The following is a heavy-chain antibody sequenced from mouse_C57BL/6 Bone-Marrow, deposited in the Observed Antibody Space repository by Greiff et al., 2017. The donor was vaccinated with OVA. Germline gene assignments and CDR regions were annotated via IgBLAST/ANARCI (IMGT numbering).Heavy chain of an antibody. D-gene: IGHD1-1*01. CDR2: IHPNSGST. V-gene: IGHV1-64*01. Sequence: QVQLQQPGAELVKPGASVKLSCKASGYTFTSYWMHWVKQRPGQGLEWIGMIHPNSGSTNYNANFKSKVTLNVDKSSSKAYMQLSSLTAEDSAVYYCARSYYGSSRFDYWGQGTILTVSA. J-gene: IGHJ2*01. CDR3: ARSYYGSSRFDY. CDR1: GYTFTSYW.